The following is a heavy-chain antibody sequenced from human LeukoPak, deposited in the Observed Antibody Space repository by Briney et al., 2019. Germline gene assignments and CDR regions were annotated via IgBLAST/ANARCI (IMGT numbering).Heavy chain of an antibody. CDR1: GGSFSGYY. D-gene: IGHD1-1*01. CDR2: INHSGST. Sequence: SETLSLTCAVYGGSFSGYYWSWIRQPPGKGLEWIGEINHSGSTNYNPSLKSRVTISVDTSKNQFSLKLSSVTAADTAVYYCARQRWNGLFDYWGQGTLVTVSS. CDR3: ARQRWNGLFDY. J-gene: IGHJ4*02. V-gene: IGHV4-34*01.